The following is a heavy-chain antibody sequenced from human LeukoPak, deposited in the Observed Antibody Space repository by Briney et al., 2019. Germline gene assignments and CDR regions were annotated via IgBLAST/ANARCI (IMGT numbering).Heavy chain of an antibody. CDR2: IYSGGST. Sequence: GGSLRLSCAASGFTVSSSYMNWVRQAPGKGLEWVSVIYSGGSTYYADSVKGRFTVSRDNSKNTLYLQMNSLRAEDTAVYYCARAGGYSSSYIYYFDYWGQGTLVTVSS. CDR3: ARAGGYSSSYIYYFDY. J-gene: IGHJ4*02. V-gene: IGHV3-53*01. CDR1: GFTVSSSY. D-gene: IGHD6-13*01.